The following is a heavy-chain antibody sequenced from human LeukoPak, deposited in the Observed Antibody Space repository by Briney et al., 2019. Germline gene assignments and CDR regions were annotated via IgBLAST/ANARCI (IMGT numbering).Heavy chain of an antibody. CDR2: IYSGGST. Sequence: GGSLRLSCAASGFTVSSNYMSWVRQAPGKGLEWVSVIYSGGSTYYADSVKGRFTISRHNSKDTLFLQMNSLRAEDTAVYYCPREGPRGNSQFDYWGQGTLVTVSS. J-gene: IGHJ4*02. V-gene: IGHV3-53*01. D-gene: IGHD2/OR15-2a*01. CDR1: GFTVSSNY. CDR3: PREGPRGNSQFDY.